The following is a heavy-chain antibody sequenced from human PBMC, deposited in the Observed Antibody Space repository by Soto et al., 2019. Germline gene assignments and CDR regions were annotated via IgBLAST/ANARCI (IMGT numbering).Heavy chain of an antibody. V-gene: IGHV4-31*03. D-gene: IGHD4-17*01. J-gene: IGHJ2*01. CDR1: GGSISSGGYY. CDR2: IYYSGST. CDR3: ARGGYGDYGDWYFDL. Sequence: SETLSLTCTVSGGSISSGGYYWSWIRQHPGKGLEWIGYIYYSGSTYYNPSLKSRVTISVDTSKNQFSLKLSSVTAADTAVYYCARGGYGDYGDWYFDLWGRGTLVTVSS.